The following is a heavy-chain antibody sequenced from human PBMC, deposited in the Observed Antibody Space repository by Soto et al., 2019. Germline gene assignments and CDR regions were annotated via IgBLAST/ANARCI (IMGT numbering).Heavy chain of an antibody. D-gene: IGHD3-22*01. J-gene: IGHJ4*02. Sequence: GGSLRLSCAASGFTFSSYGMHWVRQAPGKGLEWVAVIWYDGSNKYYADSVKGRFTISRDNSKNTLYLQMNSLRAEDTAVYYCARDTDYYDSSGYYYYFDYWGQGTLVTVSS. CDR3: ARDTDYYDSSGYYYYFDY. CDR2: IWYDGSNK. CDR1: GFTFSSYG. V-gene: IGHV3-33*01.